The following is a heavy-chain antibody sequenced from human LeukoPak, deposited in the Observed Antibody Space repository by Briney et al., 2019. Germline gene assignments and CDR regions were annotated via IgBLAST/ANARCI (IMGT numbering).Heavy chain of an antibody. CDR3: ARDFSYQLLYGATDY. Sequence: PGGSLRLSCAASGFTFSSYSMNWVRQAPGKGLEWVSSISSSSSYIYYADSVKGRFTSSRDNAKNSLYLQMNSLRAEDTAVYYCARDFSYQLLYGATDYWGQGTLVTVSS. J-gene: IGHJ4*02. V-gene: IGHV3-21*01. CDR2: ISSSSSYI. D-gene: IGHD2-2*02. CDR1: GFTFSSYS.